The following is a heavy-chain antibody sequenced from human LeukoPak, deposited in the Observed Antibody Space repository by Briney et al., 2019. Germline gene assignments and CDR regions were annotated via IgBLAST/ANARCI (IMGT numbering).Heavy chain of an antibody. CDR3: ARGGRWLSNRHYYYMDV. D-gene: IGHD3-22*01. CDR1: GFHFNAYA. CDR2: ISGGSENM. V-gene: IGHV3-23*01. Sequence: PGGSLRLSCVGSGFHFNAYAMAWVRQAPGRGLEWVSAISGGSENMYYADSVRGRFTISRDNSKSALYLQTDSLRAEDTAVYSCARGGRWLSNRHYYYMDVWGKGTTVTVSS. J-gene: IGHJ6*03.